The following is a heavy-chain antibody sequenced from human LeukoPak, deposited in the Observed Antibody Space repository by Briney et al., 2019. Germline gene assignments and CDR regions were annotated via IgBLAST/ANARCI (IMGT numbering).Heavy chain of an antibody. CDR3: ARERYFDWLFDY. V-gene: IGHV3-33*01. J-gene: IGHJ4*02. CDR1: GFTFSSYG. Sequence: GGSLRLSCAASGFTFSSYGMHWVRQAPGKGLEWVAVIWYDGSNKYYADSVKGRFTISRDNSKNTLYLQMNGLRAGDTAVYYCARERYFDWLFDYWGQGTLVTVSS. CDR2: IWYDGSNK. D-gene: IGHD3-9*01.